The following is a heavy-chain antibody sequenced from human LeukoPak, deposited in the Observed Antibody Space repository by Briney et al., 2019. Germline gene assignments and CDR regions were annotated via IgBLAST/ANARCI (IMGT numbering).Heavy chain of an antibody. CDR2: AYYSGST. D-gene: IGHD6-13*01. Sequence: PSETLSLTCIVSLGSTTPYYWSWIRQSPGKGLEWIGYAYYSGSTKYNPSLKSRVIISVDTSKNQFSLNLSSVTAADTAVYYCARFVSRGGSWTFDYWGQGTLVTVSS. CDR1: LGSTTPYY. CDR3: ARFVSRGGSWTFDY. V-gene: IGHV4-59*01. J-gene: IGHJ4*02.